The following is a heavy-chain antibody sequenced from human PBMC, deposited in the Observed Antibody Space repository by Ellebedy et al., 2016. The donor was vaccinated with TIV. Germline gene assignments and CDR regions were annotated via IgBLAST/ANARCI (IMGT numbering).Heavy chain of an antibody. CDR3: ARGVLLWFGELLWTPYGMDV. CDR2: MNPNSGNT. Sequence: ASVKVSXXASGYTFTSYDINWVRQATGQGLEWMGWMNPNSGNTGYAQKFQGRVTMTRNTSISTAYMELSSLRSEDTAVYYCARGVLLWFGELLWTPYGMDVWGQGTTVTVSS. J-gene: IGHJ6*02. CDR1: GYTFTSYD. V-gene: IGHV1-8*01. D-gene: IGHD3-10*01.